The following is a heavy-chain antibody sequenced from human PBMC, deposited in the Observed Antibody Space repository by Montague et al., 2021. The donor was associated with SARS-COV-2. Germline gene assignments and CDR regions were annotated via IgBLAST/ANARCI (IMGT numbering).Heavy chain of an antibody. D-gene: IGHD1-26*01. CDR2: ISYDASYK. CDR1: GFTFRSYS. Sequence: SLRLSCAASGFTFRSYSMHWVRQAPGKGLECVALISYDASYKYYADSVKGRFTISRDNSMNTLYLQMNSLRAEDTAVYYCSRDSGSSFDPWGQGTLVTGSS. V-gene: IGHV3-30*04. J-gene: IGHJ5*02. CDR3: SRDSGSSFDP.